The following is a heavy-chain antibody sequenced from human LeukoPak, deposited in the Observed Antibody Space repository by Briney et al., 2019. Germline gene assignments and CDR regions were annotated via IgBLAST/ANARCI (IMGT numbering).Heavy chain of an antibody. D-gene: IGHD3-22*01. J-gene: IGHJ5*02. Sequence: PSETLSLTCAVSGDSISSGGYSWRWIRQPPGKGLEWIGYIYHSGSIYYNPSLKSRVTISVDRSKNQFSLKLSSVTAADTAVYYCARGHSSGYWFDPWGQGTLVTVSS. V-gene: IGHV4-30-2*01. CDR3: ARGHSSGYWFDP. CDR1: GDSISSGGYS. CDR2: IYHSGSI.